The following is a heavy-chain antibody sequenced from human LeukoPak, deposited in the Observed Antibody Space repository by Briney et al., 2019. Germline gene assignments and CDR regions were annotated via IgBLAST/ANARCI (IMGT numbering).Heavy chain of an antibody. D-gene: IGHD6-6*01. J-gene: IGHJ4*02. Sequence: GGSLRLSCAVSGFTFSSYEMNWVRQAPGKGLEWVSYISSSGSTIYYADSVKGRFTISRDNAKNSLYLQMNSLRAEDTAVYYCARGSLGSSGSNYWGQGTLVTVSS. CDR2: ISSSGSTI. V-gene: IGHV3-48*03. CDR1: GFTFSSYE. CDR3: ARGSLGSSGSNY.